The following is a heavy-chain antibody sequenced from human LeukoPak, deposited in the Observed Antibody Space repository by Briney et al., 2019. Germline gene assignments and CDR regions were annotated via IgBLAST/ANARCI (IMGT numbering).Heavy chain of an antibody. Sequence: GESLKISCRGSGYSFTSYWIGWVRQMPGKGLEWMGIIYPGDSDTRYSPSSQGQVTISADKSISTAYLQWSSLKASDTAMYYCATRGYCSSTSCYPFDYWGQGTLVTVSS. CDR2: IYPGDSDT. D-gene: IGHD2-2*01. V-gene: IGHV5-51*01. CDR3: ATRGYCSSTSCYPFDY. CDR1: GYSFTSYW. J-gene: IGHJ4*02.